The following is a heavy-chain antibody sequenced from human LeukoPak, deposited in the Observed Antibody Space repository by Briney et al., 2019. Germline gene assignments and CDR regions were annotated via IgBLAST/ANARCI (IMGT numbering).Heavy chain of an antibody. D-gene: IGHD6-19*01. CDR1: GFTFSTYW. Sequence: PGGSLRLSCAASGFTFSTYWMAWVRQAPGNGLEWVANIKQDASEKYYVDSVKGRFTISRDNAKNSLYLQMNSLRADDTAVYHCARDSSGSLDNWGQGTLVTVSS. CDR2: IKQDASEK. J-gene: IGHJ4*02. V-gene: IGHV3-7*04. CDR3: ARDSSGSLDN.